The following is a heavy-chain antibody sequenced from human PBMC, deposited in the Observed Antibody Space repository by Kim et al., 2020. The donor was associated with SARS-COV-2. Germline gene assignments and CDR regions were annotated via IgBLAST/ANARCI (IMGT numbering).Heavy chain of an antibody. CDR1: GFTFNTYS. V-gene: IGHV3-21*01. J-gene: IGHJ5*02. Sequence: GGSLRLSCVASGFTFNTYSMNWVRQAPGKGLEWVSCLSSTGTNIYYADSVKGRFTVSRDNVKNSLFLQMNNLRAEDTALYYCVRDLGITGSTEFDPWGQGTLVTVSS. CDR3: VRDLGITGSTEFDP. D-gene: IGHD1-7*01. CDR2: LSSTGTNI.